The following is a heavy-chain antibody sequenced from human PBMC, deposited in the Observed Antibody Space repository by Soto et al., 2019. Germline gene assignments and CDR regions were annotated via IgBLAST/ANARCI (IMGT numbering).Heavy chain of an antibody. Sequence: EVQLLGSGGGLVQPGGSLRLSCAASGLTFSTYAMSWVRQAPGKGLEWVSSISGNGANTYYTDSVEGRFIISRDNSDNAVVLQRNSLSAAATALYYYAKDRTNDCGSGGGYYKAGGDYWGQGTLVTVSS. J-gene: IGHJ4*02. CDR3: AKDRTNDCGSGGGYYKAGGDY. CDR2: ISGNGANT. CDR1: GLTFSTYA. V-gene: IGHV3-23*01. D-gene: IGHD3-10*01.